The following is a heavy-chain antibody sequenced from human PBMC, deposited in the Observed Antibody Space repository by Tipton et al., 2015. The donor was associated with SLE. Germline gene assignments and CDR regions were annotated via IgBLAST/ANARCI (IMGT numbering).Heavy chain of an antibody. J-gene: IGHJ4*02. Sequence: TLSLTCAVYGESFSGYYWSWIRQPPGKGLEWIGSIYYTGSANYNPSLKSRVTMSVDTSKNQFSLKLSSVTAADTAVYYCARGGVATIRADYWGQGTLVTVSS. D-gene: IGHD5-12*01. CDR1: GESFSGYY. CDR3: ARGGVATIRADY. V-gene: IGHV4-59*08. CDR2: IYYTGSA.